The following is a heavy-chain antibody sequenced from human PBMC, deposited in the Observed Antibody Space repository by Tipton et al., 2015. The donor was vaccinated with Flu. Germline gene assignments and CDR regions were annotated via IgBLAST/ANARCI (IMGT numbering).Heavy chain of an antibody. D-gene: IGHD3-3*01. V-gene: IGHV3-11*01. Sequence: SLRLSCAASGFTFSDYYMSWIRLAPGKGLEWVSHISSSGSSINYADSVKGRFTISRDNAKNSLYLQMNSLRAEDTAVYYCARDHPPSITVFGEITDYFGRDVWGQGTTVTVSS. CDR3: ARDHPPSITVFGEITDYFGRDV. CDR2: ISSSGSSI. CDR1: GFTFSDYY. J-gene: IGHJ6*02.